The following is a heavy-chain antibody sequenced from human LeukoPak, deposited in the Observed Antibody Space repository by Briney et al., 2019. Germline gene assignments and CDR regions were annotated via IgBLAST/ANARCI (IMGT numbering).Heavy chain of an antibody. CDR1: GFTFSTYA. D-gene: IGHD2-8*01. V-gene: IGHV3-30*04. CDR2: ISHDGIDK. CDR3: ARPLMPGTEDLQH. J-gene: IGHJ1*01. Sequence: GGSLRLSCAASGFTFSTYAIHWVRQAPGKGLEWVAVISHDGIDKYYSDSVKGRFTVSRDNSKNTLYLQMNSLRLEDTAVYYCARPLMPGTEDLQHWGQGTLVTVSP.